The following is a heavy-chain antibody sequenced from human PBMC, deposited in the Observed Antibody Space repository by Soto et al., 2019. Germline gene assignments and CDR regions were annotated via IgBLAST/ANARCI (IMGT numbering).Heavy chain of an antibody. D-gene: IGHD3-10*01. Sequence: SQTLSLTCAISGDSVSSNSAAWNWIRQSPSRGLEWLGRTYYRSKWYNDYAVSVKSRITINPDTSKNQFSLQPNSVTPEDTAVYYCARDWGITMVRGVYYFDYWGQGTLVTVSS. CDR3: ARDWGITMVRGVYYFDY. V-gene: IGHV6-1*01. J-gene: IGHJ4*02. CDR2: TYYRSKWYN. CDR1: GDSVSSNSAA.